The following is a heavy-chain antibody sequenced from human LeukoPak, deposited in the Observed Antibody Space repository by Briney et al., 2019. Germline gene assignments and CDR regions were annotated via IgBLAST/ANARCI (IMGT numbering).Heavy chain of an antibody. CDR3: ARDANRGYSYCRLYLY. J-gene: IGHJ4*02. Sequence: ASVKVSCKASGYTFTGYYMHWVRQAPGQGLEWMGWINPNSGGTNYAQKFQGRVTMTRDTSISTAYMELSRLRSDDTAVYYCARDANRGYSYCRLYLYWGQGTLVTVSS. CDR1: GYTFTGYY. D-gene: IGHD5-18*01. V-gene: IGHV1-2*02. CDR2: INPNSGGT.